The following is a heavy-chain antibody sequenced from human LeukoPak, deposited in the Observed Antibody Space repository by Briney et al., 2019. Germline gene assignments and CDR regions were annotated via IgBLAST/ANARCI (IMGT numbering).Heavy chain of an antibody. D-gene: IGHD3-10*01. CDR2: IKQDGSDK. CDR1: GLTFGSPYW. J-gene: IGHJ4*02. Sequence: GGSLRLSCAVSGLTFGSPYWISWVRQAPGKGLEWVANIKQDGSDKYYVDSVKGRFTISRDNAKNSLYLQMNSLRAEDTAVYYCARDTITMVRGVTSIHDYWGQGTLVTVSS. V-gene: IGHV3-7*01. CDR3: ARDTITMVRGVTSIHDY.